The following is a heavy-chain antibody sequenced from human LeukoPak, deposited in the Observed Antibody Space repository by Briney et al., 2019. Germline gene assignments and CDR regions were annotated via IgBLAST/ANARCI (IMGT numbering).Heavy chain of an antibody. CDR3: ARGGPRWLPNFDY. CDR1: GVSFSGYY. Sequence: SETLSLTCAVYGVSFSGYYWSWIRQPPGKGLEWIGEINHSGSTNYNPSLKSRVTISVDTSKNQFSLKLSSVTAADTAVYYCARGGPRWLPNFDYWGQGTLVTVSS. V-gene: IGHV4-34*01. CDR2: INHSGST. D-gene: IGHD4-17*01. J-gene: IGHJ4*02.